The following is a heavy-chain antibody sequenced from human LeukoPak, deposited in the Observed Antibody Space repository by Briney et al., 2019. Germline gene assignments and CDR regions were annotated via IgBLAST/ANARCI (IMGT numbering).Heavy chain of an antibody. CDR1: GFTFSSYG. J-gene: IGHJ4*02. CDR3: AKDHGWGVVDY. CDR2: ISSTGGTT. D-gene: IGHD2-2*01. Sequence: GGSLRLSCVASGFTFSSYGMSWVRQAPGKGLEWVSAISSTGGTTYYADSVRGRFTISRDNSKNTLYLQMNSLRAEDTAVCYCAKDHGWGVVDYWGQGTLVTVSS. V-gene: IGHV3-23*01.